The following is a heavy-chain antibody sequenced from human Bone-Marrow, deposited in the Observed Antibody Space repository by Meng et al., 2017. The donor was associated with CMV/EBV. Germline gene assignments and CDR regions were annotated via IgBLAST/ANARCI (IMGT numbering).Heavy chain of an antibody. J-gene: IGHJ4*02. CDR2: IYSGGST. Sequence: ETLSLTCTVSGGSISSSSYYWGWIRQPPGKGLEWVSVIYSGGSTYYADSVKGRFTISRDNSKNTLYLQMNSLRAEDTAVYYCARDRAGSSGYWGQGTLVTVSS. D-gene: IGHD3-22*01. V-gene: IGHV3-53*01. CDR1: GGSISSSSYY. CDR3: ARDRAGSSGY.